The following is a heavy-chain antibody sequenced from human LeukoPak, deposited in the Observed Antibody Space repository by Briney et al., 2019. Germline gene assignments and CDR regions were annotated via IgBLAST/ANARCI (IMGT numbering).Heavy chain of an antibody. CDR1: GFTSTTAW. Sequence: GGSLRLSCAISGFTSTTAWMTWVRQAPGKGLEWVADIRQDGSDKYYVDSVKGRFIISRDNAKKSVSLHMNNLRVEDTAVYYCVVYKYILSWSAFDFWGRGTMVTVSS. D-gene: IGHD6-13*01. J-gene: IGHJ3*01. CDR3: VVYKYILSWSAFDF. V-gene: IGHV3-7*01. CDR2: IRQDGSDK.